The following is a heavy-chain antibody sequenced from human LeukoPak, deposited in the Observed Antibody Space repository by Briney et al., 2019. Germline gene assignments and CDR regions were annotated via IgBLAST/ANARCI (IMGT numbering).Heavy chain of an antibody. Sequence: GGSLRLSCAASGFTFSSYSMNWVRQAPGKGLEWVSSISSSSSYIYYADSVKGRFTISRDNSKNTLYLQMNSLRAEDTALYYCARDRIAAAGNYCFDPWGQGTLVTVSS. CDR1: GFTFSSYS. CDR2: ISSSSSYI. CDR3: ARDRIAAAGNYCFDP. V-gene: IGHV3-21*01. J-gene: IGHJ5*02. D-gene: IGHD6-13*01.